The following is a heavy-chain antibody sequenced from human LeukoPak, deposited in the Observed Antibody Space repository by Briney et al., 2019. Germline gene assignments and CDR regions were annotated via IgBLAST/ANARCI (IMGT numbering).Heavy chain of an antibody. CDR3: ARQSPDPDTAMVYYYYYYMDV. D-gene: IGHD5-18*01. J-gene: IGHJ6*03. V-gene: IGHV4-39*01. Sequence: PSETLSLTCTVSGGSLSSSSTCCWRRIRESPGEGREWMGSMNYGGNCHYHPSLKSLLTISVDTSKNQFSLKLSSVTAADTAVYYCARQSPDPDTAMVYYYYYYMDVWGKGTTVTISS. CDR1: GGSLSSSSTCC. CDR2: MNYGGNC.